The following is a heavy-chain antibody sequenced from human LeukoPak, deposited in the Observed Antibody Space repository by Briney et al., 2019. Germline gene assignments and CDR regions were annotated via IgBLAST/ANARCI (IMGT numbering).Heavy chain of an antibody. V-gene: IGHV1-2*04. CDR2: INPNSGGT. J-gene: IGHJ6*02. D-gene: IGHD3-22*01. CDR3: ARDLTYYDSSGYYGRDYYYGMDV. CDR1: GYTFTGYY. Sequence: ASVKVSCKASGYTFTGYYVHWVRQAPGQGLEWMGWINPNSGGTNYAQKFQGWVTMTRDTSISTAYMELSRLRSDDTAVYYCARDLTYYDSSGYYGRDYYYGMDVWGQGTTVTVSS.